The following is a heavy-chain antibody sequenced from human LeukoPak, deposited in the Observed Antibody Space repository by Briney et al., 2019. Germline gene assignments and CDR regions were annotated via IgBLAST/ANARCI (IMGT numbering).Heavy chain of an antibody. D-gene: IGHD5-18*01. CDR1: GFTVSSNY. CDR2: IYSGGST. CDR3: AKEVWGYSYGYGSNAFDI. J-gene: IGHJ3*02. V-gene: IGHV3-66*01. Sequence: PGGSLRLSCAASGFTVSSNYMSWVRQAPGKGLEWVSVIYSGGSTYYADSVKGRFTISRDNSKNTLYLQMNSLRAEDTAVYYCAKEVWGYSYGYGSNAFDIWGQGTMVTVSS.